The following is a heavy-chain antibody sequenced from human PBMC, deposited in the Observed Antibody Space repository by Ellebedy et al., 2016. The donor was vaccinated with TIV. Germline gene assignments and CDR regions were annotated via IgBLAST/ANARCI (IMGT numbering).Heavy chain of an antibody. V-gene: IGHV4-34*01. J-gene: IGHJ6*02. D-gene: IGHD2-21*02. Sequence: SETLSLXXAVYGGSFSGYYWSWIRQPPGKGLEWIGEINHSGSTNYNPSLKSRVTISVDTSKNQFSLKLSSVTAADTAVYYCARDVVVTADYGMDVWGQGTTVTVSS. CDR2: INHSGST. CDR3: ARDVVVTADYGMDV. CDR1: GGSFSGYY.